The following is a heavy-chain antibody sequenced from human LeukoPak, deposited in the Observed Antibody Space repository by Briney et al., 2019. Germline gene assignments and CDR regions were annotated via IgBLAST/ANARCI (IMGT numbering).Heavy chain of an antibody. CDR1: GGSISSSSYY. CDR3: ARHGLRWLRLPFEY. J-gene: IGHJ4*02. D-gene: IGHD4-23*01. V-gene: IGHV4-39*01. CDR2: IYYSGST. Sequence: TSETLSLTCTVSGGSISSSSYYWGWIRQPPGKGLEWIGSIYYSGSTYYKSSLKSRVTISVDTSKNQFSLKLSSVTAADTAVYFCARHGLRWLRLPFEYWGQGTLVIVSS.